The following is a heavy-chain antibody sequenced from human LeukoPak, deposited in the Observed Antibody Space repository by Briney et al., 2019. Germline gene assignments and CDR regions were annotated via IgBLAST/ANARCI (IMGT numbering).Heavy chain of an antibody. CDR1: GYTFTGYY. J-gene: IGHJ6*02. CDR2: MNPNSGNT. D-gene: IGHD3-10*01. Sequence: ASVKVSCKASGYTFTGYYMHWVRQAPGQGLEWMGWMNPNSGNTGYAQKFQGRVTMTRNTSISTAYMELSSLRSEDTAVYYCARGHPSGSYYNVKYYYYYYGMDVWGQGTTVTVSS. CDR3: ARGHPSGSYYNVKYYYYYYGMDV. V-gene: IGHV1-8*02.